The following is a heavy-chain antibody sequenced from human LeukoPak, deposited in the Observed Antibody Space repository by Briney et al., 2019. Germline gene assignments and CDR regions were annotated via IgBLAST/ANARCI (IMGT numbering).Heavy chain of an antibody. D-gene: IGHD3-22*01. V-gene: IGHV3-64D*06. CDR2: ISSNGGST. CDR3: VKDTHYDNSGYYSRFDY. Sequence: PGGSLRLSCSASGFTFSSYAMHWVRQAPGKGLEYVSAISSNGGSTYYADSVKGRFTISRDSSKNTLYLQMSSLRAEDTAVYYCVKDTHYDNSGYYSRFDYWGQGTLVTVSS. J-gene: IGHJ4*02. CDR1: GFTFSSYA.